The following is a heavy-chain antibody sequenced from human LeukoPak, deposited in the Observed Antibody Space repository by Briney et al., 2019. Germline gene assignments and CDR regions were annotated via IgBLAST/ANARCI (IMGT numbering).Heavy chain of an antibody. CDR3: AKAWGTDYGDYIFGY. J-gene: IGHJ4*02. V-gene: IGHV3-9*01. D-gene: IGHD4-17*01. CDR2: ISWNSGSI. Sequence: SLKLPCSAPGTPFGGYGKPWVPQTPRKGPEGVSGISWNSGSIGYADSVKGRFTISRDNAKNSLYLQMNSLRAEDTALYYCAKAWGTDYGDYIFGYWGQGTLVTVSS. CDR1: GTPFGGYG.